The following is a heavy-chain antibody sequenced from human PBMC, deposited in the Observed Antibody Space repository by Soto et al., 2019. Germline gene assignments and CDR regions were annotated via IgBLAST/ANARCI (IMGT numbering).Heavy chain of an antibody. D-gene: IGHD5-12*01. CDR1: GFTFDDYA. Sequence: PGGSLRLSCAASGFTFDDYAIHWVRQAPGKGLEWVAGISWNSGSIAYADSVKGRFTVSRDNAKNSLSLQMSSLRAEDTALYYWVKDINKRDINSCDAWHIWGQGTMVTVSS. CDR2: ISWNSGSI. V-gene: IGHV3-9*01. J-gene: IGHJ3*02. CDR3: VKDINKRDINSCDAWHI.